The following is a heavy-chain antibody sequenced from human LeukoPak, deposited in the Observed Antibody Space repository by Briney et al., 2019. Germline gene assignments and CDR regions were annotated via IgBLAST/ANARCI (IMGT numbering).Heavy chain of an antibody. Sequence: GGSLRLSCAASGFTSSSYGMHWVRQAPGKGLEWVAVISYDGNNKYYADSVKGRFTISRDNSKNTLYLQMNSLRAEDTAVYYCAKDQEGVEYYYGSALFDYWGQGTLVTVSS. V-gene: IGHV3-30*18. CDR1: GFTSSSYG. J-gene: IGHJ4*02. CDR2: ISYDGNNK. D-gene: IGHD3-10*01. CDR3: AKDQEGVEYYYGSALFDY.